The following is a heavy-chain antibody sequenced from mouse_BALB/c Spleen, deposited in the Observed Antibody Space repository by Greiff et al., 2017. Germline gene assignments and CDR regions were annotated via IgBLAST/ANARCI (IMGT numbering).Heavy chain of an antibody. CDR3: TRDRWAMDY. D-gene: IGHD2-3*01. CDR2: IDPETGGT. CDR1: GYTFTDYE. Sequence: LVESGAELVRPGASVTLSCKASGYTFTDYEMHWVKQTPVHGLEWIGAIDPETGGTAYNQKFKGKATLTADKSSSTAYMELRSLTSEDSAVYYCTRDRWAMDYWGQGTSVTVSS. V-gene: IGHV1-15*01. J-gene: IGHJ4*01.